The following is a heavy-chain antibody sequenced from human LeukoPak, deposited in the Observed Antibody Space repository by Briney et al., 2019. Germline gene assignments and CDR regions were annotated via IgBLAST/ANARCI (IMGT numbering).Heavy chain of an antibody. V-gene: IGHV4-30-4*08. CDR2: TSCSRST. J-gene: IGHJ6*04. D-gene: IGHD3-10*01. Sequence: SQTLSLNCTVSGGSISSGDYYWSCLRQPPGKGLEWIRNTSCSRSTYYNPSLKSRVTISVDTSKNQFSLKMSSVTAADTAVYYCAGERRVLLWFGELPRVVWGKGTTVTVSS. CDR1: GGSISSGDYY. CDR3: AGERRVLLWFGELPRVV.